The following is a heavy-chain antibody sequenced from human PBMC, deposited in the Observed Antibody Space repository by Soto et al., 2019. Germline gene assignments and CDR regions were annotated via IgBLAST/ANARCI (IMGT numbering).Heavy chain of an antibody. Sequence: SETLSLTCTVSGGSISSYYWSWIRQPPGRGLEWIGYIYYSGSTNYNPSLKSRVTISVDTSKNQFSLKLSSVTAADTAVYYCANGRSSWYPGISDYWGQGALVPVSS. J-gene: IGHJ4*02. CDR3: ANGRSSWYPGISDY. CDR1: GGSISSYY. D-gene: IGHD6-13*01. V-gene: IGHV4-59*12. CDR2: IYYSGST.